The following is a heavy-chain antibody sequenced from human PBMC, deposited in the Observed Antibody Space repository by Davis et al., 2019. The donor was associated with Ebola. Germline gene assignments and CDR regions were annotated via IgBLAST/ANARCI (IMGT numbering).Heavy chain of an antibody. J-gene: IGHJ6*02. CDR1: GGSFSGYY. Sequence: SETLSLTCAVYGGSFSGYYWSWTRPPQGKGLEWIGEINHRVITNYNPSLKSRVTISVDTSKNQFSLKLSSVTAADTAVYSWARFRYSGWTNYYYYNGMDVWGQGTTVTVSS. V-gene: IGHV4-34*01. CDR2: INHRVIT. CDR3: ARFRYSGWTNYYYYNGMDV. D-gene: IGHD6-19*01.